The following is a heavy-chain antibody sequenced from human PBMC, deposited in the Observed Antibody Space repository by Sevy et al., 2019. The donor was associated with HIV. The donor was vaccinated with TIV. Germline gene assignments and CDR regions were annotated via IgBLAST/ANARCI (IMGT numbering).Heavy chain of an antibody. CDR3: ARRNDFDI. CDR2: VYYTGGT. Sequence: SETLSRTCTVSGGSINSDHWNWIRQPPGKGLEWIGYVYYTGGTNYNPSLKNRVTISVDRTKNQFSLKLTSVTAADTAVYYCARRNDFDIWGQRTMVTVSS. J-gene: IGHJ3*02. CDR1: GGSINSDH. V-gene: IGHV4-59*08.